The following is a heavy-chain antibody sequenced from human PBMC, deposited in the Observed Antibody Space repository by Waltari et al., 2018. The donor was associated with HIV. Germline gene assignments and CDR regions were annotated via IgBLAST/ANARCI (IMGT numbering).Heavy chain of an antibody. CDR1: GGSISSYY. CDR3: AREGYSYAVDY. J-gene: IGHJ4*02. CDR2: IYYSGST. V-gene: IGHV4-59*01. Sequence: QVQLQESGPGLVKPSETLSLTCTVSGGSISSYYWSWIRQPPGKGLEWIGYIYYSGSTNYNPSLKSRVTISVDTSKNQFSLKLSSVTAADTAVYYCAREGYSYAVDYWGQGTLVTVSS. D-gene: IGHD5-18*01.